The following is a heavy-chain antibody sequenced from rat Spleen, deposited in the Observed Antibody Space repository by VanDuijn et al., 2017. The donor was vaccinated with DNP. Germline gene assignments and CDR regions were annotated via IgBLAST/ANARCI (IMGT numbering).Heavy chain of an antibody. CDR1: GFTFSNYD. CDR3: TKIGAVTGTFDY. CDR2: ISTGGGNT. Sequence: EVQLVESGGGLVQPGRSLKLSCAASGFTFSNYDMAWVRQTPTKGLEWVASISTGGGNTYYRDSVKGRFTISRDNAKSTLYLQMDSLRSEDTATYYCTKIGAVTGTFDYWGQGVMVTVSS. J-gene: IGHJ2*01. V-gene: IGHV5-25*01. D-gene: IGHD5-1*01.